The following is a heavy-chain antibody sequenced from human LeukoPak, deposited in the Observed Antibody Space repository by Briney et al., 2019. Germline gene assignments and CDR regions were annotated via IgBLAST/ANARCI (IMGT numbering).Heavy chain of an antibody. CDR1: GFTFSSYA. CDR2: ISGSGGST. Sequence: GSLRLSCAASGFTFSSYAMSWVRQAPGKGLEWVSAISGSGGSTYYADSVKGRFTISRDNSKNTLYLQMNSLRSEDTAVYYCARTPHKTTISQTWSGAWFDPWGQGTLVTVSS. CDR3: ARTPHKTTISQTWSGAWFDP. J-gene: IGHJ5*02. D-gene: IGHD3-3*01. V-gene: IGHV3-23*01.